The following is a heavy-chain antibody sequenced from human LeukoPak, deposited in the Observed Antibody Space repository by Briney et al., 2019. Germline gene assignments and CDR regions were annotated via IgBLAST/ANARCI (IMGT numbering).Heavy chain of an antibody. J-gene: IGHJ4*02. CDR3: AKEILPQTLYLGAYFDY. Sequence: QAGRSLRLSCAASGFTFSSYAMSWVRQAPGKGLEWVSAISGSGGSTYYADSVKGRFTISRDNSKNTLYLQMNSLRAEDTAVYYCAKEILPQTLYLGAYFDYWGQGTLDTVSS. CDR1: GFTFSSYA. D-gene: IGHD2-15*01. CDR2: ISGSGGST. V-gene: IGHV3-23*01.